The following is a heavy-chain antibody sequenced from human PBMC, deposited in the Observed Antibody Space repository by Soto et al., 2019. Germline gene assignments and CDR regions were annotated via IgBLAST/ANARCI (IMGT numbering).Heavy chain of an antibody. V-gene: IGHV2-5*02. CDR1: GFSLSTSGEG. D-gene: IGHD2-15*01. J-gene: IGHJ4*02. Sequence: QITLKESGPTLVKPTQTLTLTCTFSGFSLSTSGEGVGWIRQPPGKALEWLALIYWDDDKRYSPSLKSRLTITKDTSKNQVVLTMTNMDPVDTATYYCAHRPSYCSGGSCYSGFDYWGQGTLVTVSS. CDR2: IYWDDDK. CDR3: AHRPSYCSGGSCYSGFDY.